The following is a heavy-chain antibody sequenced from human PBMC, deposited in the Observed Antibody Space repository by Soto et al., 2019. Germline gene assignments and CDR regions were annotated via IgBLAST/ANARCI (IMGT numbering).Heavy chain of an antibody. V-gene: IGHV3-48*01. CDR3: ARDLGYCSGGKCCC. D-gene: IGHD2-15*01. Sequence: PGGSLGLSCASSGFSVWSYIMNWVCQAPGKGLEWVSYIDNSGSARSYADSVKGRFTISRDNAKNSLYLQMNSLRAEDTAVYYCARDLGYCSGGKCCCWGQGTLVTVSS. CDR2: IDNSGSAR. J-gene: IGHJ4*02. CDR1: GFSVWSYI.